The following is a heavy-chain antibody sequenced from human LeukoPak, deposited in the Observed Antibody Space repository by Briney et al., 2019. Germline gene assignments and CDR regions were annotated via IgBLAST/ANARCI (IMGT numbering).Heavy chain of an antibody. CDR1: GFTFSSYA. V-gene: IGHV4-39*01. J-gene: IGHJ4*02. CDR3: ARRIPTFFFDF. D-gene: IGHD2/OR15-2a*01. Sequence: GSLRLSCAASGFTFSSYAMSWVRQPPGKGLEWIGSIYYSGSTYYNPSLKSRVTISVDTSKKQFSLKLSSVTAADTAVYYCARRIPTFFFDFWGQGILVTVSS. CDR2: IYYSGST.